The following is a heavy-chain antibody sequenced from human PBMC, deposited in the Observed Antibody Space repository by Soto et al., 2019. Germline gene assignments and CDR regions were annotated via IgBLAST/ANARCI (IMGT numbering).Heavy chain of an antibody. CDR1: GFTFSSYW. D-gene: IGHD5-18*01. CDR3: ARAGYSYGYGSSWYYFDY. V-gene: IGHV3-74*01. Sequence: GGSLRLSCAASGFTFSSYWMHWVRQAPGKGLVWVSRINSDGSSTSYADSVKGRFTISRDNAKNTLYLQMNSLRAEDTAVYYCARAGYSYGYGSSWYYFDYWGQGTLVTVSS. J-gene: IGHJ4*02. CDR2: INSDGSST.